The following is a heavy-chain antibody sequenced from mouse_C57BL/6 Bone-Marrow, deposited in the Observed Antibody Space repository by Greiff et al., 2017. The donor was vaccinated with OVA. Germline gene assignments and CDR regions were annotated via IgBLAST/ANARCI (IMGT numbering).Heavy chain of an antibody. CDR2: IWTGGGT. D-gene: IGHD1-1*01. V-gene: IGHV2-9-1*01. CDR1: GFSLTSYA. Sequence: VQLVESGPGLVAPSQSLSITCTVSGFSLTSYAISWVRQPPGKGLEWLGVIWTGGGTNYNSALKSRLSISKDNSKSQVFLKMNSLQTDDTARYYCAREGITGLYGSRGWYCDVWGTGTTVTVSS. CDR3: AREGITGLYGSRGWYCDV. J-gene: IGHJ1*03.